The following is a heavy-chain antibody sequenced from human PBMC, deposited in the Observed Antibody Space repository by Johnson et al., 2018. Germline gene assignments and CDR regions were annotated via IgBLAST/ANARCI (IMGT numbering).Heavy chain of an antibody. D-gene: IGHD2/OR15-2a*01. CDR2: IYSGGST. CDR1: GFTVSSNY. J-gene: IGHJ1*01. CDR3: AKEGVMGWEYYGPFQY. Sequence: VQLVQSGGGVVQPGGSLRLSCAASGFTVSSNYMSWVRQAPGKGLEWVSVIYSGGSTYYADSVKGRFTISRDNSKNTLYLQMNSLRAEETAVYYCAKEGVMGWEYYGPFQYWGPGTLVTVSS. V-gene: IGHV3-66*02.